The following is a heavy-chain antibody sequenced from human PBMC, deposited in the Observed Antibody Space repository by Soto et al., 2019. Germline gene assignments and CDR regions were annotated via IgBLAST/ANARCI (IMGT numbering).Heavy chain of an antibody. CDR1: GYTFTSYG. J-gene: IGHJ4*02. CDR2: ISAYNGNT. Sequence: ASVKVSCKASGYTFTSYGISWVRQAPGQGLEWMGWISAYNGNTNYAQKLQGRVTMTTDTSASTAYMELSSLRSEDTAVYYCAREGAVAGTWGPFSVSRRVSHYYFDYWGQGTLVTVSS. D-gene: IGHD6-19*01. V-gene: IGHV1-18*01. CDR3: AREGAVAGTWGPFSVSRRVSHYYFDY.